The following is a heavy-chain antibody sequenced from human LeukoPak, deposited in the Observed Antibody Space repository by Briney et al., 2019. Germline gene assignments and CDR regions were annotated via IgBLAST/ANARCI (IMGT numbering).Heavy chain of an antibody. CDR3: ARVPDLSGWYSLSIDYYGMDV. J-gene: IGHJ6*02. CDR1: GFTFRNYW. V-gene: IGHV3-21*01. Sequence: PGGSLRLSCAASGFTFRNYWMSWVRQAPGKGLEWVSSISSSSSYIYYADSVKGRFTISRDNAKNSLYLQMNSLRAEDTAVYYCARVPDLSGWYSLSIDYYGMDVWGQGTTVTVSS. CDR2: ISSSSSYI. D-gene: IGHD6-19*01.